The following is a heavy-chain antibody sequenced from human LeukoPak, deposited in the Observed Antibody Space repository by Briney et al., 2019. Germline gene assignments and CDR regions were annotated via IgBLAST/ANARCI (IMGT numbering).Heavy chain of an antibody. CDR3: TRTVYSTTWERWFDP. Sequence: PGGCLRLSCAASGFTFSTYSMNWVRQAPGKGLEWVSYISNTGSPIYYADSVKGRFSISRDNARNSLYLQMNSLRVEDTAVYYCTRTVYSTTWERWFDPWGQGTLVTVSS. CDR1: GFTFSTYS. CDR2: ISNTGSPI. J-gene: IGHJ5*02. D-gene: IGHD1-26*01. V-gene: IGHV3-48*04.